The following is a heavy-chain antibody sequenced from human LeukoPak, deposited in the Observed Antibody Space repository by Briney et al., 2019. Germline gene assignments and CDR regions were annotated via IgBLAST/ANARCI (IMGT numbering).Heavy chain of an antibody. J-gene: IGHJ6*02. V-gene: IGHV4-59*01. D-gene: IGHD3-22*01. CDR3: ARIVVVSSYYGMDV. CDR2: IYYSGST. Sequence: PSETLSLTCTVSGGSINSYYWSWIRQPPGKGLEWIGYIYYSGSTNYNPSLKSRVTISVDTSKNQFSLKLSSVTAADTAVYYCARIVVVSSYYGMDVWGQGTTVTVSS. CDR1: GGSINSYY.